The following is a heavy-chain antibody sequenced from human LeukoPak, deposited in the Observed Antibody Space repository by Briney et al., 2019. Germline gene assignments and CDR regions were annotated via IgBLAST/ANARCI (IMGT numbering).Heavy chain of an antibody. CDR1: GFTFSSYG. CDR2: ISHDGSNK. D-gene: IGHD4-17*01. J-gene: IGHJ4*02. CDR3: AKALDPKYGDYGDY. Sequence: GRSLRLSCAASGFTFSSYGMHWVRQAPGKGLEWVAVISHDGSNKYYADSVKGRFTISRDNSKNTLYLQMNSLRAEDTAVYYCAKALDPKYGDYGDYWSQGTLVTVSS. V-gene: IGHV3-30*18.